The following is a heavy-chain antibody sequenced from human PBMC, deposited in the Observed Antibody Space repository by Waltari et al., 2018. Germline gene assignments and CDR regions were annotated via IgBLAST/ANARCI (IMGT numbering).Heavy chain of an antibody. CDR1: GITFRDSS. CDR2: IRSEANSYAT. Sequence: EVQLVDSGGDLVQPGGSLKLSCAAPGITFRDSSIHWVRQAPGKGLEWVGRIRSEANSYATAFAASVNGRFTIFRDDSKKTAYLQMNTLMSEDTALYYCTRSGTTTVAFDIWGQGTMVTVSS. CDR3: TRSGTTTVAFDI. J-gene: IGHJ3*02. V-gene: IGHV3-73*01. D-gene: IGHD1-1*01.